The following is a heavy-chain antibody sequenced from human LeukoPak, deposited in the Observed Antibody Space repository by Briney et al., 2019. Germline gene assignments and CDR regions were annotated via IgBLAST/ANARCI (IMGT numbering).Heavy chain of an antibody. V-gene: IGHV4-34*01. J-gene: IGHJ4*02. D-gene: IGHD3-10*01. CDR3: ARATRGAGFRGPTIKKFDY. Sequence: SETLSLTCAVYGGSFSGYYWSWIRQPPGKGREWIGEINHSGSTNYNPSLKSRVTISVDTSKNQFSLKLSSVTAADTAVYYCARATRGAGFRGPTIKKFDYWGQGTLVTVSS. CDR2: INHSGST. CDR1: GGSFSGYY.